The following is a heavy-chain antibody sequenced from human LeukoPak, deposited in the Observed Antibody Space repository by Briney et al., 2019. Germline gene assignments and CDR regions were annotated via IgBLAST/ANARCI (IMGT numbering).Heavy chain of an antibody. D-gene: IGHD4-11*01. CDR1: GGSISSGDYY. V-gene: IGHV4-30-4*01. Sequence: SETLSLTCTVSGGSISSGDYYWSWIRQPPGKGLEWIGYIYYSGSTYYNPSLKSRVTISVDTSKNQFSLKLSSVTAAGTAVCYCARIHNYSNYPNYFDYWGQGTLVTVSS. J-gene: IGHJ4*02. CDR3: ARIHNYSNYPNYFDY. CDR2: IYYSGST.